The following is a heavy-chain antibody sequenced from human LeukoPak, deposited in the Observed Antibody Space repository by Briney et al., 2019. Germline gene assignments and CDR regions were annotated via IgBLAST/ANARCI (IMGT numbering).Heavy chain of an antibody. V-gene: IGHV4-34*01. Sequence: SETLSLTCAVYGGSFSGYYWSWIRQPPGKGLEWIGEINHSGSTNYNPSLKSRVTISVDTSKNQFSLTLSSVTAADTAVYYCARGRDSSSWYVRYYFDYWGQGTLVTVSS. CDR3: ARGRDSSSWYVRYYFDY. CDR1: GGSFSGYY. J-gene: IGHJ4*02. D-gene: IGHD6-13*01. CDR2: INHSGST.